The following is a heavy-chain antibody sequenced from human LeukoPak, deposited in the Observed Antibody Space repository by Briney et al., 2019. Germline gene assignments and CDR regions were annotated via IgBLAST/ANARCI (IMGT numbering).Heavy chain of an antibody. CDR2: VYYSGSI. CDR3: ARRDYAAWFDP. Sequence: PSETLSLTCSVSGDSITSGEYYWAWLRQPPGKGLEWLGSVYYSGSIKYNPSLKGRVSISRDMSKNQFSLNLNSVNATDTAVYYCARRDYAAWFDPWGKGTLVTVSS. D-gene: IGHD4/OR15-4a*01. J-gene: IGHJ5*02. V-gene: IGHV4-39*07. CDR1: GDSITSGEYY.